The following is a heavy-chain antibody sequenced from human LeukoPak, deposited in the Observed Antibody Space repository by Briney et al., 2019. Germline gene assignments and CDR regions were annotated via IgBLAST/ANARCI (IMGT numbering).Heavy chain of an antibody. D-gene: IGHD3/OR15-3a*01. CDR2: IYSGGGT. CDR1: GFTVSRTY. CDR3: VRDLDGIFY. Sequence: GGSLRLSCAASGFTVSRTYMSWVRQAPGKGLEWVSVIYSGGGTYYADSAKGRFTISRDNSKNTLYLQMNSLRAEDTAVYYCVRDLDGIFYWGQGTLVTVSS. J-gene: IGHJ4*02. V-gene: IGHV3-53*01.